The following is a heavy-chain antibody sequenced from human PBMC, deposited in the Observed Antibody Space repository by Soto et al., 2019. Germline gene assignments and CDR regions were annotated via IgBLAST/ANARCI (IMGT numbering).Heavy chain of an antibody. CDR2: IIPIFGTA. CDR3: ARDLWTNGVCSGNWFDP. CDR1: GGTFSSYA. Sequence: SVKVSCKASGGTFSSYAISWVRQAPGQGLEWMGGIIPIFGTANYAQKFQGRVTITADESTSTAYMELSSLRSEDTAVYYCARDLWTNGVCSGNWFDPWGQGTLVTVSS. J-gene: IGHJ5*02. D-gene: IGHD2-8*01. V-gene: IGHV1-69*13.